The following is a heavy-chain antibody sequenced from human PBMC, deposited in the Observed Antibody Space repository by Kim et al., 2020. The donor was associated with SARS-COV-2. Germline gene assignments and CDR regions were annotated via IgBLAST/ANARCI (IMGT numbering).Heavy chain of an antibody. V-gene: IGHV3-13*04. J-gene: IGHJ6*02. CDR3: ARGRSSGWYYYYGMDV. CDR2: IGTAGDT. CDR1: GFTFSSYD. Sequence: GGSLRLSCAASGFTFSSYDMHWVRQATGKGLEWVSAIGTAGDTYYPGSVKGRFTISRENAKNSLYLQMNSLRAGDTAVYYCARGRSSGWYYYYGMDVWGQGTTVTVSS. D-gene: IGHD6-19*01.